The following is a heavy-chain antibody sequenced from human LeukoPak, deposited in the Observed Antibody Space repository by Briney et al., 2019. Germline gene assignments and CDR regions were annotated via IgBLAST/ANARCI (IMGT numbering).Heavy chain of an antibody. CDR3: TTDRELFYDYVWGSYRLFDS. Sequence: PGRSLRLSCAASGFTFVNAWMSWIRQAPGKGLEWVGRIKSKGDGGTTDYAAPVRGRFTISREESKNVLYLQMNSLKTEDTAVYYCTTDRELFYDYVWGSYRLFDSWGQGTLVTVSS. D-gene: IGHD3-16*02. CDR2: IKSKGDGGTT. J-gene: IGHJ4*02. CDR1: GFTFVNAW. V-gene: IGHV3-15*01.